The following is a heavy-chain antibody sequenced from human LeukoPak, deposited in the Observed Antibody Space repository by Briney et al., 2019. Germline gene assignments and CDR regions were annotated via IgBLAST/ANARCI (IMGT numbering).Heavy chain of an antibody. D-gene: IGHD1-26*01. Sequence: GGSLRLSCAASGFTFSSYSMNWVRQAPGKGLEWVSSISSSSSYIYYADSVKGRLTISRDNAKNSLYLKMNSLRVGDTAVYYCARVGASAYIYSRFEERQKNFFDYWGQGTLVTVSS. CDR1: GFTFSSYS. CDR2: ISSSSSYI. V-gene: IGHV3-21*04. CDR3: ARVGASAYIYSRFEERQKNFFDY. J-gene: IGHJ4*02.